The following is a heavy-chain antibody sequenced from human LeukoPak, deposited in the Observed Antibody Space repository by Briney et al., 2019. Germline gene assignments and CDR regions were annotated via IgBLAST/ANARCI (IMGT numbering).Heavy chain of an antibody. CDR2: INHSGST. J-gene: IGHJ2*01. V-gene: IGHV4-34*01. D-gene: IGHD3-3*01. Sequence: SETLSLTCAVYVGSFSGYYWSWIRQPPGKGLEWIGEINHSGSTNYNPSLKSRVTISVDTSKNQFSLKLSAVTAADTAVYYCARERGGYFDLWGRGTLVTVSS. CDR1: VGSFSGYY. CDR3: ARERGGYFDL.